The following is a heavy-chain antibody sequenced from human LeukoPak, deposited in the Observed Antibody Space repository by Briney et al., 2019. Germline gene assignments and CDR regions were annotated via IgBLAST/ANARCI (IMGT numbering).Heavy chain of an antibody. Sequence: PGGSLRLSCAASGFTFSSYEVNWVRQAPGKGLEWVSYISSSGSSIYYADPVKGRFTISRGNAKNSLYLQMNRLRAEDPAVYYCARENRYCPGGSCYYQWDYWGQGTLVTVSS. V-gene: IGHV3-48*03. CDR1: GFTFSSYE. CDR2: ISSSGSSI. CDR3: ARENRYCPGGSCYYQWDY. D-gene: IGHD2-15*01. J-gene: IGHJ4*02.